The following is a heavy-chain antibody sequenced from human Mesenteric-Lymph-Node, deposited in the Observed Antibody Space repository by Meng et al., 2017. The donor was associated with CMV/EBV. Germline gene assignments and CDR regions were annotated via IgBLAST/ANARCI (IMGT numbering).Heavy chain of an antibody. J-gene: IGHJ4*02. Sequence: LSLTCAASGFTFSSYGMHWVRQAPGKGLEWVAVISYDGSNKYYADSVKGRFTISRDNSKNTLYLQMNSLRAEDTAVYYCASNPDYYASVSPYYFDYWGQGTLVTVSS. CDR2: ISYDGSNK. D-gene: IGHD3-10*01. CDR3: ASNPDYYASVSPYYFDY. V-gene: IGHV3-30*19. CDR1: GFTFSSYG.